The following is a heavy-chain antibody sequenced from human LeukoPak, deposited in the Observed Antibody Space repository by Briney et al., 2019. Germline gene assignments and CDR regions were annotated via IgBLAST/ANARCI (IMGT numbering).Heavy chain of an antibody. V-gene: IGHV4-4*02. CDR1: GDSISNYW. CDR3: ASRHYYYYYMDV. J-gene: IGHJ6*03. Sequence: PSETLSLTCAVSGDSISNYWWSWVRQSPGKGLEWIGQVFHRGAPNYNPSLKSRVTMSIDKSSNQLSLKLDAVTAADTAVYYCASRHYYYYYMDVWGKGTTVTVSS. CDR2: VFHRGAP.